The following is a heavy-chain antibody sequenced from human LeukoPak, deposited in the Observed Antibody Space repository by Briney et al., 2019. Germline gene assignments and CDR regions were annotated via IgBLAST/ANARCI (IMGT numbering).Heavy chain of an antibody. CDR1: GGSISSTDDY. Sequence: SETLSLTCTVSGGSISSTDDYWGWIRQPPGKGPEWIGSIYYSGSTYYNPSLKSRVTISVDTSKNQFSLKLSSVTAADTAVYYCATQYYDFWSGHYNWFDPWGQGTLVTVSS. CDR2: IYYSGST. V-gene: IGHV4-39*07. J-gene: IGHJ5*02. CDR3: ATQYYDFWSGHYNWFDP. D-gene: IGHD3-3*01.